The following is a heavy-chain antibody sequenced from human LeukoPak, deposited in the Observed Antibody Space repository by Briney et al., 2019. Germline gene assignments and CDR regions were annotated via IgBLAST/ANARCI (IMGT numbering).Heavy chain of an antibody. J-gene: IGHJ2*01. CDR1: GGSFRGYY. CDR2: IHYTGTT. V-gene: IGHV4-34*01. CDR3: ARGVLEPYYFDL. Sequence: SETLSLTCAVYGGSFRGYYWSWIRQPPGKGLEWIGEIHYTGTTNYKPSLKSRVTISGDPSNNQFSLGVSSVTAADTAVYYCARGVLEPYYFDLWGRGTLVTVSS. D-gene: IGHD6-6*01.